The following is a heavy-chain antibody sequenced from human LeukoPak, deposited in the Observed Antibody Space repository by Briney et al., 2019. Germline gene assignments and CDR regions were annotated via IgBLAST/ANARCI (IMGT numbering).Heavy chain of an antibody. D-gene: IGHD3-9*01. V-gene: IGHV3-30*02. CDR3: AKDHDILTGYPLFDY. CDR1: GFTFSSYG. J-gene: IGHJ4*02. Sequence: GGSLRLSCAASGFTFSSYGMHWVRQAPGKGLEWVAFVRYDGSNKYYANSVKGRFTISRDNSKNTLYLQMNSLGAEDTAVYYCAKDHDILTGYPLFDYWGQGTLVTVSS. CDR2: VRYDGSNK.